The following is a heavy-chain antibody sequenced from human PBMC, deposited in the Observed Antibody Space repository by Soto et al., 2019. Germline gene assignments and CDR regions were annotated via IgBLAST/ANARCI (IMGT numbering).Heavy chain of an antibody. D-gene: IGHD2-21*02. Sequence: QVQLVQSGAEVQKPGSSLRVSCEASGGTLSSYTFNWVRQAPGQGLEWMGRIIPVLNITNYAQNFKGRVTITADKSTSTVYMELSSLRSDASAIYYCARGVWVTDGGMNYYYSYMDVRGKASTVTVS. CDR1: GGTLSSYT. V-gene: IGHV1-69*02. CDR3: ARGVWVTDGGMNYYYSYMDV. J-gene: IGHJ6*03. CDR2: IIPVLNIT.